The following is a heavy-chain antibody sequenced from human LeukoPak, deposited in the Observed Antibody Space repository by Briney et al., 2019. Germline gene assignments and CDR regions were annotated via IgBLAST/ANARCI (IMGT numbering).Heavy chain of an antibody. CDR1: RYTFTRYG. V-gene: IGHV1-18*01. J-gene: IGHJ3*02. CDR2: ISAYNGNT. Sequence: ASEKVSCKASRYTFTRYGISWVRQAPRQGLEWMGWISAYNGNTNYAQKPQGRVTMTTDTSTSTASMELRSLRSDDTAVYYCARLYQLLYMDIWGQGTMVTVSS. CDR3: ARLYQLLYMDI. D-gene: IGHD2-2*02.